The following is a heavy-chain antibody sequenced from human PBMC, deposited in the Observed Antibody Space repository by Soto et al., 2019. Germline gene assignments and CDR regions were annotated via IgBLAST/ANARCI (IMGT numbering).Heavy chain of an antibody. CDR1: GDSIRNRNYY. V-gene: IGHV4-39*01. CDR3: ARGIYLGPSGYYVDF. D-gene: IGHD3-22*01. Sequence: QLQLQESGPGLVKPSETLSLSCSVSGDSIRNRNYYWAWIRQPPGKGLEWIVSRYDDASTFYNPSLKRRVTISIDTSKKQLSLKMRSVTAADTAVYYCARGIYLGPSGYYVDFWGQGTLVTVSS. CDR2: RYDDAST. J-gene: IGHJ4*02.